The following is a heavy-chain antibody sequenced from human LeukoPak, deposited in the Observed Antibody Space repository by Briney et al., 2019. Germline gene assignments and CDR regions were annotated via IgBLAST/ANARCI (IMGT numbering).Heavy chain of an antibody. J-gene: IGHJ4*02. Sequence: PGGSLRLSCAASGFTFSSYWMSWVRQAPGKGLEWVANIKQDGSEKYYVDSVKGRFTISRDNSKNTLYLQMNSLRAEDTAVYYCAKALRGFDYWGQGTLVTVSS. CDR2: IKQDGSEK. V-gene: IGHV3-7*01. CDR3: AKALRGFDY. CDR1: GFTFSSYW.